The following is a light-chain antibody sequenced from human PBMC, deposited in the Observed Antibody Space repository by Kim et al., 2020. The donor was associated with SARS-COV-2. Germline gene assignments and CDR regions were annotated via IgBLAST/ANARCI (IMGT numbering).Light chain of an antibody. CDR3: QQSGSSPQT. Sequence: PGERATLSCRASQSVGNNYLAWYQQRFGQAPRLLIYGASSRATGIPDRFSGSGSGTDFTLTISRLEPEDFAVYYCQQSGSSPQTFGQGTKV. V-gene: IGKV3-20*01. J-gene: IGKJ1*01. CDR1: QSVGNNY. CDR2: GAS.